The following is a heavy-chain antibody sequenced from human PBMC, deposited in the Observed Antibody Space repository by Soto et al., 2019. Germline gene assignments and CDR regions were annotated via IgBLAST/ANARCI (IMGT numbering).Heavy chain of an antibody. J-gene: IGHJ4*02. CDR3: ARLRDTAVDY. CDR2: LFYSVNT. Sequence: PSETLSLTCTVSGGSISSSGYYWGWIRQPPGKGLEWIGTLFYSVNTYYNPSLKSRVTILADTSNNQFSLKLTSVTAADTAVYYCARLRDTAVDYWGRGTLVTVSS. CDR1: GGSISSSGYY. V-gene: IGHV4-39*01. D-gene: IGHD5-18*01.